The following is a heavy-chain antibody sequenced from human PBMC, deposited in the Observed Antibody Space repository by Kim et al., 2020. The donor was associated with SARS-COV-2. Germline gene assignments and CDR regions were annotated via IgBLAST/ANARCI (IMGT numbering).Heavy chain of an antibody. J-gene: IGHJ6*02. Sequence: GGSLRLSCAASGFTFSSYAMSWVRQAPGKGLEWVSVIYSGGSSTYYADSVKGRFTISRDNSKNTLYLQMNSLRAEDTAVYYCAKFSEGAGSSWSSYYYYGMDVWGQGTTVTVSS. V-gene: IGHV3-23*03. CDR3: AKFSEGAGSSWSSYYYYGMDV. D-gene: IGHD6-13*01. CDR2: IYSGGSST. CDR1: GFTFSSYA.